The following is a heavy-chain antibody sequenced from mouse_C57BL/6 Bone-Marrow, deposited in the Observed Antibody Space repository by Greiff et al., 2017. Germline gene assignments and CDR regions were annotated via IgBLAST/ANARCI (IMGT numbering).Heavy chain of an antibody. D-gene: IGHD2-2*01. J-gene: IGHJ4*01. Sequence: QVTLKVSGPGILQSSQTLSLTCSFSGFSLSTSGMGVSWIRQPSGKGLEWLAHIYWDDDKRYNPSLKSRLTISKDTSRNQVFLKITSVDTADTATYYCARSRTDLLWLRRTGYGYAMDYWGQGTSVTVSS. V-gene: IGHV8-12*01. CDR3: ARSRTDLLWLRRTGYGYAMDY. CDR2: IYWDDDK. CDR1: GFSLSTSGMG.